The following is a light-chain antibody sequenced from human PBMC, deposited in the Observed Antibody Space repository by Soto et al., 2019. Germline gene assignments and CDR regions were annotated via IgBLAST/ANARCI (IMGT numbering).Light chain of an antibody. CDR2: GAS. V-gene: IGKV3-15*01. J-gene: IGKJ1*01. CDR3: QDYSDWPTWT. CDR1: QSVRSK. Sequence: EIVLTQSPGTLSLSPGERATLSCRASQSVRSKVAWYQQKPGQAPRLLIYGASTRAAGIPARFSGSGSGTEFTLIISSLQSEDFAVYYCQDYSDWPTWTFGQGTKVDIK.